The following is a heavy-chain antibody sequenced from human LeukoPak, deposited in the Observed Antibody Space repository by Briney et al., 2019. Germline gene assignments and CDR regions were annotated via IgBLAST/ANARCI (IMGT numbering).Heavy chain of an antibody. Sequence: GGSLRLSCAASGFTFSSYGMHWVRQAPGKGLEWVAVIWCDGSNKYYADSVKGRFTISRDNSKNTLYLQMNSLRAEDTAVYYCAKVAYFGVVIYPFDYWGQGTLVTVSS. D-gene: IGHD3-3*01. CDR2: IWCDGSNK. CDR3: AKVAYFGVVIYPFDY. J-gene: IGHJ4*02. V-gene: IGHV3-33*06. CDR1: GFTFSSYG.